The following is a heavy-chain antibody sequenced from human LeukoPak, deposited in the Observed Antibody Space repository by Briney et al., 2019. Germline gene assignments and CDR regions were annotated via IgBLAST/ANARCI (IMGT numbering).Heavy chain of an antibody. D-gene: IGHD1-26*01. CDR3: ARARPEWELLRTNPEYPDY. V-gene: IGHV4-38-2*02. J-gene: IGHJ4*02. CDR2: IYHSGST. Sequence: SETLSLTCTVSGYSTSSGYFWGWIRQPPEKGLEWIGNIYHSGSTYCNPSLKSRVTISVDRSKNRFSLKLSSVTAADTAVYYCARARPEWELLRTNPEYPDYWGQGTLVTVSP. CDR1: GYSTSSGYF.